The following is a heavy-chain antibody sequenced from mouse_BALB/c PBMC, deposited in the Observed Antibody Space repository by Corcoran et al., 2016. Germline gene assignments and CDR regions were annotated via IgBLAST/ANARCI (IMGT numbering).Heavy chain of an antibody. CDR3: ARSKLGSPFAY. Sequence: QVQLQQSAAELARPGASVKMSCKASGYTFTSYTMHWVKQRPGQGLEWIGYINPSSGYTEYNQKFKDKTTLTADKSSSTAYMQLSSLTSEDSAVYYCARSKLGSPFAYWGQGTLVTVSA. CDR1: GYTFTSYT. CDR2: INPSSGYT. J-gene: IGHJ3*01. V-gene: IGHV1-4*02. D-gene: IGHD3-1*01.